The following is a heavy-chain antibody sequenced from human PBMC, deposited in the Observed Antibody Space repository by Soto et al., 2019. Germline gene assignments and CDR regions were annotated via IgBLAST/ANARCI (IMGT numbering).Heavy chain of an antibody. CDR2: MNPNSGNT. Sequence: QVQLVQSGAEVKKPGASVKVSCKASGYTFTSYDINWVRQATGQGLEWMGWMNPNSGNTGYAQKLQGRVTMTRNTSRSTACMELSSLRSEDTAVYYCARGFGVGATAPPRYWGQGTLVTVSS. D-gene: IGHD1-26*01. CDR3: ARGFGVGATAPPRY. V-gene: IGHV1-8*01. J-gene: IGHJ4*02. CDR1: GYTFTSYD.